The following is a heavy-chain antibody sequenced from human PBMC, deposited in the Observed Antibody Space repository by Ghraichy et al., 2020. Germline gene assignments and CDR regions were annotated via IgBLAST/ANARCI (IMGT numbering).Heavy chain of an antibody. CDR1: GFDFSRHD. V-gene: IGHV3-48*02. CDR2: ISSRSTTI. J-gene: IGHJ6*02. Sequence: GGSLRLSCAVSGFDFSRHDMSWVRQAPGKGLEWVSYISSRSTTIFYADSVKGRFTISRDNAKNSLDLQMNSLGDEDTAVYFCARDLSSPKYGMDVWGQGTPVTVSS. CDR3: ARDLSSPKYGMDV.